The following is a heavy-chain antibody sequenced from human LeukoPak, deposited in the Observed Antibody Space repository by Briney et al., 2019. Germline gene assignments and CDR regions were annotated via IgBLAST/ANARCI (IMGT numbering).Heavy chain of an antibody. CDR1: GYTFTSYY. J-gene: IGHJ4*02. V-gene: IGHV1-46*01. CDR2: INPSGGST. D-gene: IGHD3-22*01. Sequence: ASVKVSCKASGYTFTSYYMHWVRQAPGQGLEWMGIINPSGGSTSYAQKFQGRVTMTRDTSTSTVYMELSSLRSEDTAVYYCAREPYYYDSSVLVSLYFDYWGQGTLVTVSS. CDR3: AREPYYYDSSVLVSLYFDY.